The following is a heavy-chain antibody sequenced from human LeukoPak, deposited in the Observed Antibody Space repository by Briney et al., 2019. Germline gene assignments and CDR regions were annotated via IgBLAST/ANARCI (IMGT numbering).Heavy chain of an antibody. CDR2: ISWNSGSI. CDR1: GFTFDDYA. J-gene: IGHJ4*02. V-gene: IGHV3-9*01. Sequence: GRSLRLSCAGSGFTFDDYAMHWVRQAPGKGLEWVSGISWNSGSIGYADSVKGRFTISRDNAKNSLYLQMNSLRAEDTALYYCAKDIYSSSWYYFDYWGQGTLVTFSS. D-gene: IGHD6-13*01. CDR3: AKDIYSSSWYYFDY.